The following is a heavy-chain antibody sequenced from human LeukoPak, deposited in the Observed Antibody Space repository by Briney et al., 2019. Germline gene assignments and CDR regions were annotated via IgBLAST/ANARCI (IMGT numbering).Heavy chain of an antibody. V-gene: IGHV3-49*03. CDR2: IRSKHYSGTT. CDR3: TTELDVRPNHY. J-gene: IGHJ4*02. D-gene: IGHD1-14*01. Sequence: GGSLRLSCTASGFTFGDYAMTWFRQPLGKGLEWVGFIRSKHYSGTTDYAASVKGRFTISRDDSKSIVYLQMNSLKSEDTAVYYCTTELDVRPNHYWGQGTLVTVSS. CDR1: GFTFGDYA.